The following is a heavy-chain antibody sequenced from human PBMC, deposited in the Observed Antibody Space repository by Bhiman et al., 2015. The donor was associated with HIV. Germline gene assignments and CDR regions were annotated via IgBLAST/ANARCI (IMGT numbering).Heavy chain of an antibody. CDR3: ARRDSGSLSFDI. D-gene: IGHD1-26*01. V-gene: IGHV3-33*03. J-gene: IGHJ3*02. CDR1: GFIFSSYG. CDR2: IWFDGSNK. Sequence: QVQLVESGGGVVQPGRSLRLSCAASGFIFSSYGMHWVRQAPGKGLEWVAVIWFDGSNKYYADSVKGRFTISRDNGKNSLYLQMNSLRAEDTALYFCARRDSGSLSFDIWGQGTMVSVSS.